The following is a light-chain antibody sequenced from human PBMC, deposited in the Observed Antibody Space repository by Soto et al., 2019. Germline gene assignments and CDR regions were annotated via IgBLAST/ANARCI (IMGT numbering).Light chain of an antibody. Sequence: QSALTQPSSVSGAPGQTVTISCTGSSSNIGANYDVHWYQYVPGTAPKLLIFENTRRPSGVPDRFSGSKSGTSASLAISGLQAGDEADYYCQSYDSRLSVIFGGGTKLTVL. V-gene: IGLV1-40*01. CDR2: ENT. CDR3: QSYDSRLSVI. CDR1: SSNIGANYD. J-gene: IGLJ2*01.